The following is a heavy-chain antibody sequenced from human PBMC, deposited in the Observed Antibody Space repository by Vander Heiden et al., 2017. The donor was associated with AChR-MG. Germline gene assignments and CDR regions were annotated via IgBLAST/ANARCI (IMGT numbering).Heavy chain of an antibody. CDR1: GFTFSTYG. D-gene: IGHD3-22*01. J-gene: IGHJ4*02. Sequence: EVQLVESGGGLVKPGGPLRLSCAASGFTFSTYGLTWVRQAPGKGLEWVSAISSSSSYIYYADSVKGRFTISRENAKNSLYLQMNSLRAEDTAVYYCARDPPDSSGYYYGMFDYWGQGTLVTVSS. CDR3: ARDPPDSSGYYYGMFDY. CDR2: ISSSSSYI. V-gene: IGHV3-21*01.